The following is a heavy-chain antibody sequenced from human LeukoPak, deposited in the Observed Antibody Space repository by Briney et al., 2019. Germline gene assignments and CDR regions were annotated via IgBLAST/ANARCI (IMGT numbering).Heavy chain of an antibody. CDR3: ARGGQWLRYFDY. CDR2: MNPNSGNT. D-gene: IGHD6-19*01. Sequence: ASVKVSCKASGYTSTSYDINWVRQATGQGLEWMGWMNPNSGNTGYAQKFQGRVTMTRNTSISTAYMELSSLRSEDTAVYYCARGGQWLRYFDYWGQRTLVTVSS. V-gene: IGHV1-8*01. J-gene: IGHJ4*02. CDR1: GYTSTSYD.